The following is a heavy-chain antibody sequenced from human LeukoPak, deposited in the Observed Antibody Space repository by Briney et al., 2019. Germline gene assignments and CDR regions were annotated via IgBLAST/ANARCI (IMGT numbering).Heavy chain of an antibody. CDR2: ISSSGSTI. D-gene: IGHD3-22*01. Sequence: GGSLRLSCAASGFTFSNYWMSWVRQAPGKGLEWVSYISSSGSTIYYADSVKGRFTISRDNAKNSLYLQMNSLRAEDTAVYYCARDYYYDSSGYYRYWGQGTLVTVSS. CDR3: ARDYYYDSSGYYRY. J-gene: IGHJ4*02. CDR1: GFTFSNYW. V-gene: IGHV3-11*01.